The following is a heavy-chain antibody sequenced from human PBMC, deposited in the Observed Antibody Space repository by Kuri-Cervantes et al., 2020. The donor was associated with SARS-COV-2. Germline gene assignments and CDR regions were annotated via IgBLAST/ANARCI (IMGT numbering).Heavy chain of an antibody. CDR2: IYTSGST. Sequence: ESLKISCTVSGGSISSYYWSRIRQPPGKGLEWIGRIYTSGSTNYNPSLKSRVTMSEDTSKNQSSLKLSSVTAADTAVYYRAREHSSAIVNYGYYCGMDVWGQGTTVTVSS. J-gene: IGHJ6*02. CDR1: GGSISSYY. D-gene: IGHD2-2*01. V-gene: IGHV4-4*07. CDR3: AREHSSAIVNYGYYCGMDV.